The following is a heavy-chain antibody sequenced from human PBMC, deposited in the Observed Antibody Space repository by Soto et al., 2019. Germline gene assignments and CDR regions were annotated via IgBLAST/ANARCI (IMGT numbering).Heavy chain of an antibody. Sequence: TLSLTCTVSGGSISSYYWSWIRQPPGKGLEWIGYIYYSGSTNYNPSLKSRVTISVDTSKNQFSLKLSSVTAADTAVYYCARLPYYYFWSGYYTPWFAPRAQGTPDTGSS. J-gene: IGHJ5*02. CDR1: GGSISSYY. D-gene: IGHD3-3*01. CDR3: ARLPYYYFWSGYYTPWFAP. V-gene: IGHV4-59*01. CDR2: IYYSGST.